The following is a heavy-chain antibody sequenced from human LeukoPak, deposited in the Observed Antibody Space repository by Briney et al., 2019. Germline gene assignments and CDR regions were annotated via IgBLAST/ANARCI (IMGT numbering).Heavy chain of an antibody. Sequence: PGRSLRLSCAASGFTFGDFTMTWVRQAPGKGLEWVGFIRGKAYGGTAEYAASVKGRFTISRDDSKSIAYLQMNSLKTEDTAVYYCTTLRSSSWSDYWGQGTLVTVSS. CDR2: IRGKAYGGTA. CDR1: GFTFGDFT. D-gene: IGHD6-13*01. V-gene: IGHV3-49*04. CDR3: TTLRSSSWSDY. J-gene: IGHJ4*02.